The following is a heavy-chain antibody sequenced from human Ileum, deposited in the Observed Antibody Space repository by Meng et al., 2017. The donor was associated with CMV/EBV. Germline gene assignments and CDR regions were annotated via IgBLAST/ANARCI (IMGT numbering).Heavy chain of an antibody. CDR3: ARDKLTYRYCSSSTCYNGFDI. CDR1: FS. CDR2: IYAGGRT. J-gene: IGHJ3*02. Sequence: FSWRWLRPPPGKELEWIGYIYAGGRTSSNPSLNSRVTISLDKSKSQFSLNLSSVTAADTAVYFCARDKLTYRYCSSSTCYNGFDIWGQGTMVTVSS. D-gene: IGHD2-2*02. V-gene: IGHV4-59*01.